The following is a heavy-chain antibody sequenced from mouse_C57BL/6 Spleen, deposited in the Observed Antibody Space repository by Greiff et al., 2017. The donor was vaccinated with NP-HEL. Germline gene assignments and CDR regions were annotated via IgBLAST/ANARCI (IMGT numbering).Heavy chain of an antibody. V-gene: IGHV1-54*01. CDR2: INPGSGGT. J-gene: IGHJ2*01. CDR3: AGRVYDGYTDY. Sequence: VQLQQSGAELVRPGTSVKVSCKASGYAFTNYLIEWVKQRPGQGLEWIGVINPGSGGTNYNEKFKGKATLTADKSSSTAYMQLSSLTSEDSAVYFCAGRVYDGYTDYWGQGTTLTVSS. D-gene: IGHD2-3*01. CDR1: GYAFTNYL.